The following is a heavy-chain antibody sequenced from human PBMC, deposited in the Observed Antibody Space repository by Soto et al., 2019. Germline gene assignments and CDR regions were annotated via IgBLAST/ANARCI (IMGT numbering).Heavy chain of an antibody. Sequence: GGSLRLSCAASGFTFSSYWMSWVRQAPGKGLEWVANIKQDGSEKYYVDSVKGRFTISRDNAKNSLYLQLNSLRAEDTAVDYCARDHGSSYYYYYYMDVWGQGTTVTVSS. CDR3: ARDHGSSYYYYYYMDV. D-gene: IGHD6-6*01. CDR1: GFTFSSYW. J-gene: IGHJ6*03. CDR2: IKQDGSEK. V-gene: IGHV3-7*01.